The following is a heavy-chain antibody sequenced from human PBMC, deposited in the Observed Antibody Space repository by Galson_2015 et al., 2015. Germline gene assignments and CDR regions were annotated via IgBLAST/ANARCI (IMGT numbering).Heavy chain of an antibody. J-gene: IGHJ3*02. Sequence: SLRLSCAASGFTFSSYAMSWVRQAPGKGLEWVSAISGSGGSTYYADSVKGRFTISRDNSKNTLYLQMNSLRAEDTAVYYCARDSLVYYYDSSGAFDIWGQGTMVTVSS. CDR3: ARDSLVYYYDSSGAFDI. V-gene: IGHV3-23*01. CDR2: ISGSGGST. D-gene: IGHD3-22*01. CDR1: GFTFSSYA.